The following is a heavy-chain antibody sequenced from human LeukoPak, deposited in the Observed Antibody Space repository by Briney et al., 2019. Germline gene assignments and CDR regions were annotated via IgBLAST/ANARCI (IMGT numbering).Heavy chain of an antibody. Sequence: PGGSLRLSCAASGFTFSSYAMSWVRQAPGKGLEWVSAISNNGGYTYYADSVQGRFTISRDNSKSTLCLQMNSLRAEDTAVYYCARVADFASFDYWGQGTLVTVSS. CDR2: ISNNGGYT. J-gene: IGHJ4*02. D-gene: IGHD3-3*01. V-gene: IGHV3-23*01. CDR3: ARVADFASFDY. CDR1: GFTFSSYA.